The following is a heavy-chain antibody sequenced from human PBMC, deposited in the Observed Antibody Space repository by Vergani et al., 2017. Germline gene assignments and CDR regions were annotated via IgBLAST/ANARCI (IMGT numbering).Heavy chain of an antibody. J-gene: IGHJ6*02. Sequence: EVQLVESGGGLVKPGGSLRLSCAASGFTFSNAWMSWVRQAPGKGLEWVGRIKSKTDGGTTDYAAPVKGRFTISRDDSKNTLYLQMKSLKTEDTAVYYCMRFGVEDYYYGMDVWGQGTTVTVSS. CDR3: MRFGVEDYYYGMDV. D-gene: IGHD3-10*01. CDR2: IKSKTDGGTT. CDR1: GFTFSNAW. V-gene: IGHV3-15*01.